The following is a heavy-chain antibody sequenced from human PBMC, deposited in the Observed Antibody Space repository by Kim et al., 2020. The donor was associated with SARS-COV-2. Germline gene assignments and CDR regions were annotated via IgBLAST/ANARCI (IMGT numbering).Heavy chain of an antibody. J-gene: IGHJ4*02. CDR3: MKGGWGWIWDH. D-gene: IGHD2-2*03. CDR1: GFTFTGYA. CDR2: IDGSDGTT. V-gene: IGHV3-23*01. Sequence: GGSLRLSCTTSGFTFTGYAMSWVRQAPGKGLEWVSSIDGSDGTTYYVDPVKGRFTISRHNSKNTLYLQMSTLRADDTAVYYCMKGGWGWIWDHWGQGTL.